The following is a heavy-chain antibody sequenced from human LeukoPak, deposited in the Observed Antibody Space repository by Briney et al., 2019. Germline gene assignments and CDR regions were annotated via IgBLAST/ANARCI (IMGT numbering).Heavy chain of an antibody. V-gene: IGHV3-74*01. J-gene: IGHJ4*02. CDR2: VSVDGSHA. Sequence: GGSLRLSCAASGFTFGNYWMHWVRHAPGEGLVWVSRVSVDGSHASYADSVKGRFTISRDNAKNTLYLQINSLRAEDTAVFYCGRGISGVPPVIDCWGQGTLVTVSS. CDR3: GRGISGVPPVIDC. CDR1: GFTFGNYW. D-gene: IGHD2-8*01.